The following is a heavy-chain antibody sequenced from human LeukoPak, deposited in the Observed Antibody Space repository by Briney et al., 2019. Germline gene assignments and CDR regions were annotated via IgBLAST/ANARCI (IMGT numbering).Heavy chain of an antibody. V-gene: IGHV4-59*01. D-gene: IGHD2-21*02. J-gene: IGHJ4*02. CDR1: GGSISSYY. CDR3: ASLYCGGDCYSPS. CDR2: IYYSGST. Sequence: SETLSLTCTVSGGSISSYYWSWIRQPPGKGLEWIGYIYYSGSTNYNPSLKSRVTISVDTSKNQFSLQLSSVTAADTAVYYCASLYCGGDCYSPSWGQGTLVTVSS.